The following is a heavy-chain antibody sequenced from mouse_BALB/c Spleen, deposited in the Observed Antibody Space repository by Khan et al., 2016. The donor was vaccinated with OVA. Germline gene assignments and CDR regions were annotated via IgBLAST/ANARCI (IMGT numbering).Heavy chain of an antibody. J-gene: IGHJ2*01. CDR2: ITYDGNN. V-gene: IGHV3-6*02. CDR1: GYSITSGYY. Sequence: EVKLEESGPGLVKPSQSLSLTCSVTGYSITSGYYWNWIRQLPGNKLEWMGYITYDGNNNYNPSLKNRTSITRDTSKNQFFLKLNSVTTEDTATYYCARDYAVYYWGQGTTLTVSS. D-gene: IGHD2-12*01. CDR3: ARDYAVYY.